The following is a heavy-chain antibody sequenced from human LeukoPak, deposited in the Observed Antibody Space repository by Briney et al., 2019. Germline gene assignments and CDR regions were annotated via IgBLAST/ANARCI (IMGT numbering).Heavy chain of an antibody. CDR1: GFSLRSSGMC. CDR3: ARISDHYDSSGYSVFDY. J-gene: IGHJ4*02. D-gene: IGHD3-22*01. V-gene: IGHV2-70*11. CDR2: IDWDDDK. Sequence: SGPTLVRPTQPLTLTCTFSGFSLRSSGMCVSWIRQPPGKALEWLARIDWDDDKYYSTSLKTRLTISKDTSKNQVVPTMINMDPVDTATYYCARISDHYDSSGYSVFDYWGQGILVTVSS.